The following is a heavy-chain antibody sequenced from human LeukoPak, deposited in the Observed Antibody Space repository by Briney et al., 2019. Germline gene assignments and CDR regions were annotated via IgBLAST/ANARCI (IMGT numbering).Heavy chain of an antibody. Sequence: GASVKVSCKASGGTFSSYAISWVRQAPGQGLEWMGGIIPIFGTANYAQKFQGRVTITTDESTSTAYMELSSLRSEDTAVYYCARVRDDRGLGDYWGQGTLVTVSS. J-gene: IGHJ4*02. CDR2: IIPIFGTA. V-gene: IGHV1-69*05. CDR1: GGTFSSYA. D-gene: IGHD3-9*01. CDR3: ARVRDDRGLGDY.